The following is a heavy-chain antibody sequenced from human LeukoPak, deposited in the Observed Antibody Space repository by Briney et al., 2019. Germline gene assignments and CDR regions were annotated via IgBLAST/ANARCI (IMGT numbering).Heavy chain of an antibody. D-gene: IGHD1-20*01. CDR3: ARELYNWNYYYYMDV. CDR1: GGSISSYY. V-gene: IGHV4-4*07. CDR2: IYTSGNT. Sequence: SETLSLTCTVSGGSISSYYWSWIRQPAGKGLEWIGRIYTSGNTNYNPSLKSRVTMSVDTSKNQFSLKLSSVTAADTAVYYCARELYNWNYYYYMDVWGKGTTVTVSS. J-gene: IGHJ6*03.